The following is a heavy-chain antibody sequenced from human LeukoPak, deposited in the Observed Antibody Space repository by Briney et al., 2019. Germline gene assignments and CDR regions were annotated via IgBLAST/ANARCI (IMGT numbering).Heavy chain of an antibody. CDR1: GFIFTSYW. CDR3: ARDHRYSYGTYYYYGMDV. D-gene: IGHD5-18*01. J-gene: IGHJ6*02. Sequence: GGSLRLSCAASGFIFTSYWMHWVRQAPGKGLVWLSRINLDGSGASYADSVEGRFTISRDNAKNTLYLQMNGLRVEDTAVYYCARDHRYSYGTYYYYGMDVWGQGTTVTVSS. V-gene: IGHV3-74*01. CDR2: INLDGSGA.